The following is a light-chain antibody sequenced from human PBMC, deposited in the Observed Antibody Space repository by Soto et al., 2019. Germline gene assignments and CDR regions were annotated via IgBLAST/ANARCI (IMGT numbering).Light chain of an antibody. Sequence: EIVMTQSPATLSVSPGERATLSCRASQSVSSNLAWYQQKPGQAPRLLIYGASTRATGIPARFSGSGSGTEFTLSISSLQSEDFAAYYCHQHNNWPPATFGQGTKLEIK. V-gene: IGKV3-15*01. J-gene: IGKJ2*01. CDR2: GAS. CDR1: QSVSSN. CDR3: HQHNNWPPAT.